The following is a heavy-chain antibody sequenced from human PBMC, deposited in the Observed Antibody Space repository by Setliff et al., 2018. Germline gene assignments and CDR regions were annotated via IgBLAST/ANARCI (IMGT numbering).Heavy chain of an antibody. J-gene: IGHJ5*02. CDR2: IYYTGTT. CDR1: GASITSGGFY. D-gene: IGHD3-10*01. Sequence: PSETLSLTCSVSGASITSGGFYWSWIRQPPGKELEWIGYIYYTGTTNYNPSLKSRVTISVDTSKNQFSLKLSSVTAADTALYYCAKADEGPRRASGSYYPLLRFDPWGQGTLVTVSS. V-gene: IGHV4-61*08. CDR3: AKADEGPRRASGSYYPLLRFDP.